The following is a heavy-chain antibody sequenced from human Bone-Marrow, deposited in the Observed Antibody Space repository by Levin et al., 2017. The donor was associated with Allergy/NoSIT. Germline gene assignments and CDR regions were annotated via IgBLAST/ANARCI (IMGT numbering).Heavy chain of an antibody. V-gene: IGHV1-69*06. Sequence: KISCKASGGSFSSYAVSWVRQAPGQGLEWLGGIIPSFGTTNYAEKFQKRVTITADKSTSTASLALSRLRSDDTAVYYSAGGYYESSGYSFQYYYGVDVWGHGTTVTVSS. J-gene: IGHJ6*02. CDR2: IIPSFGTT. CDR3: AGGYYESSGYSFQYYYGVDV. D-gene: IGHD3-22*01. CDR1: GGSFSSYA.